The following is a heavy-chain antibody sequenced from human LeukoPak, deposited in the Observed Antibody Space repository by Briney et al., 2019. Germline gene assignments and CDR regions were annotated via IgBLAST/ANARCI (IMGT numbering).Heavy chain of an antibody. D-gene: IGHD3-10*01. CDR2: IGDSGAAT. CDR3: ASFHYYGSGAYYLSY. J-gene: IGHJ4*02. Sequence: GGSLRLSCAASGFTLSSYAMTWVRQAPGKGLEWVSDIGDSGAATYYADSVKGRFTISRDNSKNTLYLQMSSLRAEDTAVYFCASFHYYGSGAYYLSYWGQGTLVTVSS. CDR1: GFTLSSYA. V-gene: IGHV3-23*01.